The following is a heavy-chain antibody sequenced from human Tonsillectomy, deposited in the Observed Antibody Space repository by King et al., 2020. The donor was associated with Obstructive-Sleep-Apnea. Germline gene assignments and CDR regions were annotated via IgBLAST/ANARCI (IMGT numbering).Heavy chain of an antibody. CDR1: GYTFTANY. CDR2: ISPNSGAT. CDR3: ARDMSAYDSTSPAY. V-gene: IGHV1-2*02. D-gene: IGHD3-10*01. Sequence: QLVQSGAEVKKPGASVKVSCKASGYTFTANYIHWVRQAPGQGLEWMGWISPNSGATKYAQKFQDRVTMTRDTSIRTAYMDLSRLRSDDTAIYYCARDMSAYDSTSPAYWGQGTLVTVSS. J-gene: IGHJ4*02.